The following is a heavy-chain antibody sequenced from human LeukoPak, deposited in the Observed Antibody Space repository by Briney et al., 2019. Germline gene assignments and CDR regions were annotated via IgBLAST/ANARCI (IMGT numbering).Heavy chain of an antibody. D-gene: IGHD3-22*01. J-gene: IGHJ3*02. CDR3: ARIGDSSGYYLGAFDI. V-gene: IGHV4-4*07. CDR1: NGSISSHY. CDR2: IYSTGST. Sequence: SETLSLTCTVSNGSISSHYWSWIRQAAGKGLEWIGRIYSTGSTNYNPSLKSRLTMSVDTSKNQFSLKLTSVTAADSAVYYCARIGDSSGYYLGAFDIWGQGTMVTVSS.